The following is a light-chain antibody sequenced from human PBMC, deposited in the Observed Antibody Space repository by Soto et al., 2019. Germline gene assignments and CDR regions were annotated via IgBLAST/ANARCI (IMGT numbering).Light chain of an antibody. CDR1: SSDVGGYYS. CDR2: EVS. J-gene: IGLJ2*01. Sequence: QSALTQPPSASGSPGQSVTISCTGTSSDVGGYYSLSWYQQHPGKAPKLIIYEVSKRPSGVPDRFSASKSDNTASLTVSGLQAEDEADYYCSSYAGSKNLVFGGGTKLTVL. V-gene: IGLV2-8*01. CDR3: SSYAGSKNLV.